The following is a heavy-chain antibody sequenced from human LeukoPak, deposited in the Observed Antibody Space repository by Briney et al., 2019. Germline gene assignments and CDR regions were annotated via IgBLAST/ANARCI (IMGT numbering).Heavy chain of an antibody. CDR3: ARLDARQMPEY. CDR1: EFTFSSYW. J-gene: IGHJ4*02. D-gene: IGHD2-2*01. Sequence: GGSLRLSCAASEFTFSSYWMSWVRQAPGKGLEWVANIKQDGGQIYYLESVKGRFTVSRDNAKNSLYLQMNSLRAEDTAVYYCARLDARQMPEYWGQGTLVTVSS. V-gene: IGHV3-7*01. CDR2: IKQDGGQI.